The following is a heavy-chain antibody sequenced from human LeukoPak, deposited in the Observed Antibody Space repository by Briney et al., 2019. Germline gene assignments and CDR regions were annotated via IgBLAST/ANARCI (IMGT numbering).Heavy chain of an antibody. CDR2: ISNVATI. CDR1: GFTFRSYS. V-gene: IGHV3-23*01. CDR3: AKNGGHPTENYYLDV. D-gene: IGHD4-17*01. J-gene: IGHJ6*03. Sequence: GGSLRLSCAASGFTFRSYSMTWVRQPPGKGLEWVSDISNVATINYADSVKGGFTMSRDNSKNPLYLQMNSLRAADTAVYYCAKNGGHPTENYYLDVWGKGTTVTVSS.